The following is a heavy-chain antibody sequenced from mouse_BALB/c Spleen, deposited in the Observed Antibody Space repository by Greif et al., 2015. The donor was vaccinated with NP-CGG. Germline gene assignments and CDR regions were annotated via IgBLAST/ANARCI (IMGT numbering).Heavy chain of an antibody. CDR2: ILPGSGST. V-gene: IGHV1-9*01. J-gene: IGHJ2*01. Sequence: VKVVESGAELMKPGASVKISCKATGYTFSSYWVEWVKQRPGHGLEWIGEILPGSGSTNYNVKFKGKATFTADTSSNTAYMQLSSLTSEDSAVYYCARPTIGSSYVFDYWGQGTTLTVSS. CDR1: GYTFSSYW. D-gene: IGHD2-14*01. CDR3: ARPTIGSSYVFDY.